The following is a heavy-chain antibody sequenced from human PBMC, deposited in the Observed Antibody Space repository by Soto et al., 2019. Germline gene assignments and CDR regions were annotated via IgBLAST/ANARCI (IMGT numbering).Heavy chain of an antibody. CDR2: ISAGNGNT. CDR3: ARRLEGYYYGMAV. CDR1: GYTFTSYV. D-gene: IGHD3-22*01. J-gene: IGHJ6*02. Sequence: QVQLVQSGAEVRKPGASVKVSCKASGYTFTSYVIHWVRQAPGQRLEWMGWISAGNGNTKYSQPFQGRVTITRGTAASTVYMDLSSLRSEDTAMYYCARRLEGYYYGMAVWGQGTTVTVSS. V-gene: IGHV1-3*01.